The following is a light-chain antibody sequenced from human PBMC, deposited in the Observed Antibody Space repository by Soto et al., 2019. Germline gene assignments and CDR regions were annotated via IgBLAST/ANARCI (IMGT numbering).Light chain of an antibody. Sequence: SYELTQPPSVSVSPGQTASITCSGDKLGTKYACWYQQKPGQSPVLVIYHDTKRPSGIPERFAGSNSGNTATLTISGTQAMDEADYYCQAWDRSTVVFGGGTKVTVL. CDR3: QAWDRSTVV. CDR1: KLGTKY. V-gene: IGLV3-1*01. CDR2: HDT. J-gene: IGLJ2*01.